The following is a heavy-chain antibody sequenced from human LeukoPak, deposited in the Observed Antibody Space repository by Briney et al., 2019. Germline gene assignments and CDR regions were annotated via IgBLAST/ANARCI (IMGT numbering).Heavy chain of an antibody. V-gene: IGHV3-23*01. D-gene: IGHD1-14*01. J-gene: IGHJ4*02. CDR2: ISCSGDNI. Sequence: PGGSLRLSCAASEFTFSGYVMSWVRQAPGKGLEWVSVISCSGDNIYYVDSVKGRFTISRDNSKNTLYLHMSSLRPEDTAVYYFARGIRRYPEARTWSCSDYWGQGTSVTVSS. CDR1: EFTFSGYV. CDR3: ARGIRRYPEARTWSCSDY.